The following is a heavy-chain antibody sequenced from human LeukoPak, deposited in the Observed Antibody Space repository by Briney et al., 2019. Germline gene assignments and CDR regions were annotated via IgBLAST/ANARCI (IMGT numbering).Heavy chain of an antibody. D-gene: IGHD2-2*01. Sequence: GGSLRLSCGASGFSFSSYGMHWVRQAPGKGLEWVSGIIGGAGGTYYADSVKGRFTISRDNAKNTLYLQMNSLRAEDTAVYYCATGNRFRVVVPAATKYYYYYMDVWGKGTTVTVSS. V-gene: IGHV3-NL1*01. J-gene: IGHJ6*03. CDR3: ATGNRFRVVVPAATKYYYYYMDV. CDR2: IIGGAGGT. CDR1: GFSFSSYG.